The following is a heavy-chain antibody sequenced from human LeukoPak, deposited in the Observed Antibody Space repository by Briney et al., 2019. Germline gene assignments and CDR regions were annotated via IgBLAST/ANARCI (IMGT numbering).Heavy chain of an antibody. CDR2: ISCSGGST. CDR3: AMRVPFDY. Sequence: PGGALRLSCAASGYTFRRYAMSWVRQAPGEGVEYVSSISCSGGSTYYADSVNPRFTISTDNSKYTLYLQMNSLRAEDTAVYYCAMRVPFDYCGQGTLVTVSS. CDR1: GYTFRRYA. J-gene: IGHJ4*02. V-gene: IGHV3-23*01. D-gene: IGHD1-1*01.